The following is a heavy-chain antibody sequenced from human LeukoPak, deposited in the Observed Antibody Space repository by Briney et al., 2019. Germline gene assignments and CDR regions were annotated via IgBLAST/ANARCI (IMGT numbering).Heavy chain of an antibody. CDR1: GGSFSGYY. CDR3: ARRDTGMVTSFDY. D-gene: IGHD5-18*01. V-gene: IGHV4-34*01. CDR2: INHSGST. J-gene: IGHJ4*02. Sequence: SETLSLTCAVYGGSFSGYYWTWIRQPPGKGLEWIGEINHSGSTNYNPSLKSPVTISVDTSKNQFSLNLSSVTAADTAVYYCARRDTGMVTSFDYWGQGTLVTVSS.